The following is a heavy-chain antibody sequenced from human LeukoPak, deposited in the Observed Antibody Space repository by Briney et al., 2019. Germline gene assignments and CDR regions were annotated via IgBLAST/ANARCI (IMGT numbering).Heavy chain of an antibody. V-gene: IGHV4-61*01. CDR1: GGSISSGSYY. CDR2: IYYSGST. D-gene: IGHD4-17*01. CDR3: ARGHTAVTRHFDF. J-gene: IGHJ4*02. Sequence: SETLSLTCTVSGGSISSGSYYWSWIRQPPGKGLEWIGYIYYSGSTNYNPSLKSRVTISVDTSKNQFSLKLSSVTAADTAVYYCARGHTAVTRHFDFWGQGTLVTVSS.